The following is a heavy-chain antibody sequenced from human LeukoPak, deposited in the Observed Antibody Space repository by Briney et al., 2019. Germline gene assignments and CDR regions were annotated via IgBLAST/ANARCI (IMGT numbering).Heavy chain of an antibody. Sequence: SETLSLTCTVSGGSISSSTYYWGWIRQPPGKGLEWIGSIYYSGNTYYNPSLKSRVTISVDTSKNQFSLKLSSVTAADTAVYYCARGGYSYESYYYYYYMDVWGKGTTVTVSS. J-gene: IGHJ6*03. CDR1: GGSISSSTYY. CDR2: IYYSGNT. V-gene: IGHV4-39*07. CDR3: ARGGYSYESYYYYYYMDV. D-gene: IGHD5-18*01.